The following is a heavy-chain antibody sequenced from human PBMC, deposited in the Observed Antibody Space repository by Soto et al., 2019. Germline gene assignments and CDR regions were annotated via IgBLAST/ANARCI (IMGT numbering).Heavy chain of an antibody. Sequence: QVQLQESGPGLVKPSGTLSLTCAVSGGSISSSNWWSWVRQPPGKGLEWIGEIYHSGSTNYNPSLISRATISVDKSKNQFSLKLSSVTAEDTAVYYCARVTGHYSYGMDVWGQGTTVTVSS. CDR1: GGSISSSNW. D-gene: IGHD3-10*01. CDR3: ARVTGHYSYGMDV. J-gene: IGHJ6*02. V-gene: IGHV4-4*02. CDR2: IYHSGST.